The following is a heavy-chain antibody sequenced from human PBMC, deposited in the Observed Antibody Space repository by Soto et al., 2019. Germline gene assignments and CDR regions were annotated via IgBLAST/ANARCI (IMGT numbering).Heavy chain of an antibody. CDR3: AREAVVGVIAGWFDP. CDR2: ISNYNNYI. V-gene: IGHV3-21*01. D-gene: IGHD3-3*01. CDR1: GFTFSTYS. J-gene: IGHJ5*02. Sequence: EVQLVDSGGGLVKAGGSLRLSCAASGFTFSTYSMNWVRQALGKGLEWVSSISNYNNYIYYADSVKGRFTISRDNAKNSLYLQMSSLRAEDRAVYYCAREAVVGVIAGWFDPWGQGTLVTVSS.